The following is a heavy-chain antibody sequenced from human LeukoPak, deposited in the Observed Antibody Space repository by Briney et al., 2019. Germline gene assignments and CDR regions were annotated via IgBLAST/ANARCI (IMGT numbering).Heavy chain of an antibody. Sequence: GASLRLSCVASGFTFSSYAMAWVRQAPVKGLEWVSVITDSGINTYYTDSVKGRFTISRDNSKNTLYLQMNSLRAEDTAVYYCAKGTLGSCSGASCYPLDYWGQGTLVTVSS. CDR3: AKGTLGSCSGASCYPLDY. CDR1: GFTFSSYA. J-gene: IGHJ4*02. D-gene: IGHD2-15*01. CDR2: ITDSGINT. V-gene: IGHV3-23*01.